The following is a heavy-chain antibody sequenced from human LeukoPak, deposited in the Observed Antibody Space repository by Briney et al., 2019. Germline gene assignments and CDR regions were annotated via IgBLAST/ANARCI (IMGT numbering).Heavy chain of an antibody. V-gene: IGHV3-11*04. J-gene: IGHJ4*02. CDR1: GFTISDNY. Sequence: PGGSLRLSCAASGFTISDNYMTWVRQAPGKGLEWVSYISSSGSTIYYADSVKGRFTISRDNAKNSLYLRMNSLRAEDTAVYYCARGGYYYAVFDYWGQGTLVTVSS. CDR2: ISSSGSTI. D-gene: IGHD3-22*01. CDR3: ARGGYYYAVFDY.